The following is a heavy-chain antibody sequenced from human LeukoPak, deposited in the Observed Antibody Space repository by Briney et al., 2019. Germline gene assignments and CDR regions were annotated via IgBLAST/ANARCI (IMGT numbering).Heavy chain of an antibody. J-gene: IGHJ4*02. CDR2: IKQDGSGK. D-gene: IGHD1-7*01. CDR3: ARDPVAGTTTFDY. V-gene: IGHV3-7*01. Sequence: GWSLRLSCAASGFTFSSYWMGWVRQAPGKGLEWVANIKQDGSGKYYVDSVKGRFTISRDNAKNSLYLQMNSLRAEDTAVYYCARDPVAGTTTFDYWGQGTLVTVSS. CDR1: GFTFSSYW.